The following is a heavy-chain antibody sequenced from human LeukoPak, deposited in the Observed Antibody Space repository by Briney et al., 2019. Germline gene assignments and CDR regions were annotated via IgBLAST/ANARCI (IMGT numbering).Heavy chain of an antibody. CDR1: GYTSSDYN. V-gene: IGHV1-69-2*01. CDR3: TTDRVDRSFDV. CDR2: IDTEDGET. Sequence: ASVKVFCKASGYTSSDYNIHWVQYAPGKGLEWMGRIDTEDGETIYAERFQGRVTITADTSTNTAYMELTSLRSDDTAVYYCTTDRVDRSFDVWGKGTAVSVSS. J-gene: IGHJ6*04. D-gene: IGHD3-10*01.